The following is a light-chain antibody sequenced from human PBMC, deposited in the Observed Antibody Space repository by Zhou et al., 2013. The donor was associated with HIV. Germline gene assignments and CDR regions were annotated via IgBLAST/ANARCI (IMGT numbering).Light chain of an antibody. V-gene: IGKV1-39*01. CDR2: AAS. Sequence: DIQMTQSPSSLSASTGDRVTISCRASQSIASYLNWYHRQPGKAPKVLIYAASSLQSGVPSRFSGSGSGTHFTFTISNLQPEDFATYYCQQTYTTPYTFGQGPSWRSN. CDR1: QSIASY. CDR3: QQTYTTPYT. J-gene: IGKJ2*01.